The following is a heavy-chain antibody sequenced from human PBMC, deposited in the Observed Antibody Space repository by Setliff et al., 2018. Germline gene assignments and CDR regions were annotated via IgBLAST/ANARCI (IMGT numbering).Heavy chain of an antibody. CDR3: ARQPMDTIMVTFDY. D-gene: IGHD5-12*01. CDR1: GYTFTGYY. V-gene: IGHV1-2*02. CDR2: INPNNGDT. Sequence: ASVKVSCKASGYTFTGYYFHWVRQAPGQGLEWMGWINPNNGDTKSAQKFQGRLTMTGDTSISTAYMELSSLRSDDTAVYYCARQPMDTIMVTFDYWGQGILVTVSS. J-gene: IGHJ4*02.